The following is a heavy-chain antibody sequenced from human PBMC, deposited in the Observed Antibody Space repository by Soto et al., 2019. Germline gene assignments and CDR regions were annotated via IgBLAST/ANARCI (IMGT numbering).Heavy chain of an antibody. CDR1: GGSISSGGYY. CDR2: IYYSGST. V-gene: IGHV4-31*03. J-gene: IGHJ3*02. CDR3: ARVGCSGGSCYSVLDAFDI. D-gene: IGHD2-15*01. Sequence: QVQLQESGPGLVKPSQTLSLTCTVSGGSISSGGYYWSWIRQHPGKGLEWIGYIYYSGSTYYNPSLQSRVTISVDTSKNQFSLKLSSVTAADTAVYYCARVGCSGGSCYSVLDAFDIWGQGTMVTVSS.